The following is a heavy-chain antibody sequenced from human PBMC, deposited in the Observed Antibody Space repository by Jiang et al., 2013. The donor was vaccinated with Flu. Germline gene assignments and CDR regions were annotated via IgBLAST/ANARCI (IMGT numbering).Heavy chain of an antibody. CDR2: IYYSGST. J-gene: IGHJ4*02. D-gene: IGHD5-18*01. CDR3: ARPQYSSRYYFDY. CDR1: GGSISSSDYY. Sequence: LLKPSETLSLTCIVFGGSISSSDYYWGWIRQPPGKGLEWIGSIYYSGSTYYNPSLKSRVTISVDTSKKQFSLKLSSVTAADTAVYYCARPQYSSRYYFDYWGQGTLVTVSS. V-gene: IGHV4-39*01.